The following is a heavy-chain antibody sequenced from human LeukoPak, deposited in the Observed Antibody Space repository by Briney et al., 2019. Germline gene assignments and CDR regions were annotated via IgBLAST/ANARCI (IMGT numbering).Heavy chain of an antibody. CDR2: IYYSGST. CDR3: AREGYYDSSGYYTLDP. Sequence: PAETLSLTCTVSGGSISSYYWSWLRQPPGKGLEWIGYIYYSGSTNYNPSLKSRVTISVDTSKNQFSLKLSSVTAADTAVYYCAREGYYDSSGYYTLDPWGQGTLVTVSS. D-gene: IGHD3-22*01. J-gene: IGHJ5*02. V-gene: IGHV4-59*01. CDR1: GGSISSYY.